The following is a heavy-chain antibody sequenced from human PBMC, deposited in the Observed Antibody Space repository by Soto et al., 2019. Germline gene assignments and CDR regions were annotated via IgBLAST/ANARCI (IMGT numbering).Heavy chain of an antibody. CDR2: ISSIGSTK. J-gene: IGHJ4*02. D-gene: IGHD4-17*01. CDR1: GFPFISYE. V-gene: IGHV3-48*03. CDR3: ARDHPHGAYGQYFDN. Sequence: GGSLRLSCPASGFPFISYEMNLVRQAPGKGLEWVSYISSIGSTKYYADSVNGRFTISRDNAKNSLYLQMNGLRADDSAVYYCARDHPHGAYGQYFDNWGQGKLVTVSS.